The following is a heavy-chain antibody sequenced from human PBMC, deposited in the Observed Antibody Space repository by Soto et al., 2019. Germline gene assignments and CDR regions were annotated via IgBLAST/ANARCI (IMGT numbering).Heavy chain of an antibody. CDR2: IDNSGST. J-gene: IGHJ4*02. V-gene: IGHV4-31*03. CDR3: AGAVSDFDVRRYRTSYFDQ. Sequence: SETLSLTCTVSGASVITGVYYFTGIRQHPWSGLEWIGYIDNSGSTYYNPSLTGRVDISVDTSKNQFSLNLQSLTAADTAFYYCAGAVSDFDVRRYRTSYFDQWGQGILVTVSS. CDR1: GASVITGVYY. D-gene: IGHD3-10*02.